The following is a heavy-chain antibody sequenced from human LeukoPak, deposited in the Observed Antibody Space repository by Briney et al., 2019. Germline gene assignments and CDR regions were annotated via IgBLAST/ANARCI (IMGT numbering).Heavy chain of an antibody. Sequence: KPSETLSLTCTVSGGSISSSSYYWGWIRQPPGKGLEWIGSICYSGSTYYNPSLKSRVTISVDTSKNQFSLKLSSVTAADTAVYYCARIWSTIFGVVTSWYFDLWGRGTLVTVSS. CDR1: GGSISSSSYY. CDR2: ICYSGST. J-gene: IGHJ2*01. V-gene: IGHV4-39*07. CDR3: ARIWSTIFGVVTSWYFDL. D-gene: IGHD3-3*01.